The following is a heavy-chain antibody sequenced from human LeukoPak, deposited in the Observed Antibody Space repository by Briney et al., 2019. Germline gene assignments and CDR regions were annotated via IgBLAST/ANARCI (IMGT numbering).Heavy chain of an antibody. CDR1: GGSFSGYS. J-gene: IGHJ4*02. D-gene: IGHD3-22*01. CDR3: ARHRRKLYYYDSSGPFDY. Sequence: SETLSLTCAVYGGSFSGYSWSWIRQPPGKGLEWIGEINHSGSTNYNPSLKSRVTISVDTSKNQFSLKLSSVTAADTAVYYCARHRRKLYYYDSSGPFDYWGQGTLVTVSS. CDR2: INHSGST. V-gene: IGHV4-34*01.